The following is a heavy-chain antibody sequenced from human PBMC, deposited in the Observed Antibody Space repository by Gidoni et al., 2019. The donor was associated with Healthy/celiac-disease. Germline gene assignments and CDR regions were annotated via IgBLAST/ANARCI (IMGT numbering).Heavy chain of an antibody. Sequence: EVQLVESGGGLIQPGGSLRLSCAASEFTVSSNYMGWVRQAPGKGLEWVSVIYSGGSTYYADSVKGRFTISRDNSKNTLYLQMNSLRAEDTAVYYCAANYDSSGYYEYWGQGTLVTVSS. CDR1: EFTVSSNY. CDR2: IYSGGST. J-gene: IGHJ4*02. V-gene: IGHV3-53*01. CDR3: AANYDSSGYYEY. D-gene: IGHD3-22*01.